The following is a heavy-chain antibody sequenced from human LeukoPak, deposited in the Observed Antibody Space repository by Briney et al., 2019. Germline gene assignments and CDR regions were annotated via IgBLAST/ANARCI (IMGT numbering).Heavy chain of an antibody. J-gene: IGHJ4*02. CDR2: ISSSSTTI. D-gene: IGHD3-3*01. Sequence: GGSLRLSCSASGFTFSSYSMNWVRQAPGKGLEWVSYISSSSTTIYYADSVKGRFTISRDNAKNSLYLQMNSLRVADTALYTSARGVYKDFWSGYSDDWGQGPLVTVPS. CDR3: ARGVYKDFWSGYSDD. CDR1: GFTFSSYS. V-gene: IGHV3-48*01.